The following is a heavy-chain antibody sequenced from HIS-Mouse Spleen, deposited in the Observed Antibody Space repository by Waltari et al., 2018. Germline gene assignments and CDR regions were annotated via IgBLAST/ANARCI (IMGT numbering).Heavy chain of an antibody. CDR1: GFSLSTSGMG. J-gene: IGHJ4*02. Sequence: QATMRESGLALVKPTQTPTLTCTFSGFSLSTSGMGVSWISPPPGKALEWLARIDWDDDKYYSTSLKTRLTISKDTSKNQVVLTMTNMDPVDTATYYCARIQAGKLELPFDYWGQGTLVTVSS. D-gene: IGHD1-7*01. CDR3: ARIQAGKLELPFDY. CDR2: IDWDDDK. V-gene: IGHV2-70*15.